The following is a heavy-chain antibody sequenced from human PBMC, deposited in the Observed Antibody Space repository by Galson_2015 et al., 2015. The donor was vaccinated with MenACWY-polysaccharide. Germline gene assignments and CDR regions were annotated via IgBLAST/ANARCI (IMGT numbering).Heavy chain of an antibody. CDR1: GVSFSTFS. D-gene: IGHD3-10*01. J-gene: IGHJ3*02. CDR3: ASILGEAPTQTGDLDT. CDR2: IIPGLDKP. Sequence: SVKVSCKASGVSFSTFSFNWVRQAPGQGLEWMGRIIPGLDKPNYAQKFQGRVTITADTSTGAANMELSSLPFEDTAVYYCASILGEAPTQTGDLDTWGQGAVVTVSS. V-gene: IGHV1-69*02.